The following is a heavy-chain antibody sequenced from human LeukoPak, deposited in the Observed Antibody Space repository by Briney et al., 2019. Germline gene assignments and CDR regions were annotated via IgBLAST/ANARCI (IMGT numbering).Heavy chain of an antibody. CDR1: GDSISSSSYY. Sequence: PSETLSLTCTVSGDSISSSSYYWGWIRQSPGKGLEWIGSIYYSGRTYYNPSLKSRVTISGDTSKNQFSLKLSSVTAADTAVYYCAGSRIQLWGGFDPWGQGTLVTVSS. J-gene: IGHJ5*02. CDR3: AGSRIQLWGGFDP. CDR2: IYYSGRT. V-gene: IGHV4-39*07. D-gene: IGHD5-18*01.